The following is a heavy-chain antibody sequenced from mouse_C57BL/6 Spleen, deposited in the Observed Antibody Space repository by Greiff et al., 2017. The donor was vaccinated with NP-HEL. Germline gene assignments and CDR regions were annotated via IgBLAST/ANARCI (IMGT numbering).Heavy chain of an antibody. Sequence: QVQLQQPGAELVMPGASVKLSCKASGYTFTSYWMHWVKQRPGQGLEWIGEIDPSDSYTNYNQKFKGKSTLTVDKSSSTAYMQLSSLTSEDSAVYYCATTVVDLGYFDVWGTGTTVTVSS. CDR2: IDPSDSYT. CDR1: GYTFTSYW. V-gene: IGHV1-69*01. J-gene: IGHJ1*03. CDR3: ATTVVDLGYFDV. D-gene: IGHD1-1*01.